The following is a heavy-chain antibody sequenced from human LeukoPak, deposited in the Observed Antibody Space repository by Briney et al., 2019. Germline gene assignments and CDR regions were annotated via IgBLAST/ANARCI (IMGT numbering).Heavy chain of an antibody. CDR1: GGTFSSYA. CDR3: ARERTTVVTRWFDP. D-gene: IGHD4-23*01. CDR2: IIPIFGTA. Sequence: SVKVSCKASGGTFSSYAISWVRQAPGQGLEWMGGIIPIFGTANYAQKFQGRVTVTADESTSTAYMELSSLRSEDTAVYYCARERTTVVTRWFDPWGQGTLVTVSS. V-gene: IGHV1-69*13. J-gene: IGHJ5*02.